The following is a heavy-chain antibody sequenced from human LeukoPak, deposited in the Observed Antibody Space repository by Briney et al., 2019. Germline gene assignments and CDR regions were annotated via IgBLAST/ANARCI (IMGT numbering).Heavy chain of an antibody. CDR1: GFTFSSYS. CDR2: ISSSSSTI. J-gene: IGHJ4*02. D-gene: IGHD2-2*01. Sequence: GGSLRLSCVASGFTFSSYSMNWVRQAPGKGLEWVSYISSSSSTIYYADSVKGRFTISRDNAKNSLYLQMNSLRAEDTAVYYCARDCSSTSCSPLDYWGQGTLVTVSS. V-gene: IGHV3-48*01. CDR3: ARDCSSTSCSPLDY.